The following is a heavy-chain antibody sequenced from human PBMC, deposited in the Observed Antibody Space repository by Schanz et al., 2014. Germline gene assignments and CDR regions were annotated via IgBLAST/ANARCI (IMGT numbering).Heavy chain of an antibody. Sequence: VQLLESGGGLVQPGGSLRLSCAASGFTFSSYAMTWVRQAPGKGLEWVAVIWYDGSNKYYADSVKGRFTISRDNAKSSLYLQMNSLRVEDTAVYYCARPALWFGDNCFDPWGQGTLVTVAS. D-gene: IGHD3-10*01. J-gene: IGHJ5*02. CDR2: IWYDGSNK. CDR1: GFTFSSYA. V-gene: IGHV3-33*03. CDR3: ARPALWFGDNCFDP.